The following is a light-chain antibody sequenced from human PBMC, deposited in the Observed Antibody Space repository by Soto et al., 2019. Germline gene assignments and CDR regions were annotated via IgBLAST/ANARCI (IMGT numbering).Light chain of an antibody. J-gene: IGKJ1*01. CDR1: QSITSW. CDR2: DAS. Sequence: DIQMTQSPSTLSASVGDRVTITCRASQSITSWLAWYQQKPGKAPKALIYDASTVESGVPPRFSGSASGTAFTRTIGSLQLDDFATYCCQQYYSHPTFGQGTKVEIK. CDR3: QQYYSHPT. V-gene: IGKV1-5*01.